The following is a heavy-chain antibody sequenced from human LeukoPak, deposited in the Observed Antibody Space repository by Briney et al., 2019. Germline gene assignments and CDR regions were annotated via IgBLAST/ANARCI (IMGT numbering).Heavy chain of an antibody. V-gene: IGHV1-2*06. J-gene: IGHJ4*02. CDR3: ARVDTAMVKPFDY. D-gene: IGHD5-18*01. Sequence: GSVKVSCKASGYTFTGYYMHWVRQAPGQGLKWMGRINPNSGGTNYAQKFQGRVTMTRDTSISTAYMELSRLRSDDTAVYYCARVDTAMVKPFDYWGQGTLVTVSS. CDR1: GYTFTGYY. CDR2: INPNSGGT.